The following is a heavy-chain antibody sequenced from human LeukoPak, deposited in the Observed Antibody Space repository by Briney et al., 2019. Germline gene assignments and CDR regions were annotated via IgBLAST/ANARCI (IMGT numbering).Heavy chain of an antibody. CDR3: ARDIAVAGNYFDY. V-gene: IGHV3-74*01. D-gene: IGHD6-19*01. CDR1: GFTFSNYW. Sequence: QPGGSLRLSCAASGFTFSNYWMHWVRQAPGKGLVWVSRITGDGSSTTYADSVEGRFIISRDNPKNTLYLQMNSLRAEDTAVYYCARDIAVAGNYFDYWGQGTLVNVSP. J-gene: IGHJ4*02. CDR2: ITGDGSST.